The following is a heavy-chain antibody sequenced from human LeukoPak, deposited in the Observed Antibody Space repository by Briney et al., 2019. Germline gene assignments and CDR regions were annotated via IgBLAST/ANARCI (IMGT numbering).Heavy chain of an antibody. CDR2: INAGNGNT. CDR1: GYTFTSYA. D-gene: IGHD6-13*01. J-gene: IGHJ4*02. CDR3: ARVGGLAAVDY. Sequence: ASVKVSCKASGYTFTSYAMHWVRQAPGQRLEWMGWINAGNGNTKYSQKFQDRITITRDTSASTAYMELSSLRSEDTAVYYCARVGGLAAVDYWGQGTLVTVSS. V-gene: IGHV1-3*01.